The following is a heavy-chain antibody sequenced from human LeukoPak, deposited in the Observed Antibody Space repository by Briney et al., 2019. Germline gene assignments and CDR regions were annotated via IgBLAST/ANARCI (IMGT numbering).Heavy chain of an antibody. CDR3: AGLGLESPVAAAI. CDR1: GYTFTNYE. J-gene: IGHJ4*02. V-gene: IGHV1-8*03. CDR2: MNPNTGNI. D-gene: IGHD2-15*01. Sequence: ASVKVSCKASGYTFTNYEINWVRQAPGQGLEWMGWMNPNTGNIGSAQKFQGRVTITRNTSISTAYMELSSLRSEDTAVYYCAGLGLESPVAAAIWGQGTLVTVSS.